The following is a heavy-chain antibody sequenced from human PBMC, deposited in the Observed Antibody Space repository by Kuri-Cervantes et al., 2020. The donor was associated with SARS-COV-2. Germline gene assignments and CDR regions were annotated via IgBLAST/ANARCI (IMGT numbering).Heavy chain of an antibody. Sequence: SETLSLTCAVSGGSISSSNWWSWVHQPPGKGLEWIGEIYHSGSTNYNPSLKSRVTISVDTSKNQFSLKLSSVTAADTAVYYCARHKTAAAWFDPWGQGTLVTVSS. D-gene: IGHD6-13*01. J-gene: IGHJ5*02. CDR1: GGSISSSNW. CDR2: IYHSGST. V-gene: IGHV4-4*02. CDR3: ARHKTAAAWFDP.